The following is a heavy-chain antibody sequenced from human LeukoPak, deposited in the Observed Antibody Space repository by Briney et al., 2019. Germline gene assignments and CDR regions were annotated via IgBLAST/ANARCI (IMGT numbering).Heavy chain of an antibody. D-gene: IGHD6-13*01. CDR3: ARGGGITWYDFDF. J-gene: IGHJ4*02. CDR2: ISYDGSQE. V-gene: IGHV3-30*04. CDR1: GFTFNSYG. Sequence: TGGSLRLSCAASGFTFNSYGMHWVRQAPGKGLEWVAIISYDGSQEYYADSVKGRFTISRDNSKNTLYLQMNSLRGEDTAVYYCARGGGITWYDFDFWGQGTLVTVSS.